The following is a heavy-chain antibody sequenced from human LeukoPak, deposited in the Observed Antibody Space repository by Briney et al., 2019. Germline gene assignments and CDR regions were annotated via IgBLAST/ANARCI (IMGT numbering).Heavy chain of an antibody. D-gene: IGHD3-10*01. CDR2: ISGSGGST. CDR3: ARDQLLWFGAFDY. V-gene: IGHV3-23*01. CDR1: GFTFSSYA. J-gene: IGHJ4*02. Sequence: GGSLRLSCAASGFTFSSYAMSWVRQAPGKGLEWVSAISGSGGSTYYADSVKGRFTISRDNSKNTLYLQMGSLRAEDMAVYYCARDQLLWFGAFDYWGQGTLVNVSS.